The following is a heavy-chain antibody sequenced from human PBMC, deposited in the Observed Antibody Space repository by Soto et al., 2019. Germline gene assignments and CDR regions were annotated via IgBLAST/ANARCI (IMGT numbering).Heavy chain of an antibody. CDR3: ARILTANNWFDP. J-gene: IGHJ5*02. Sequence: SGPTLVNPTQTLTLTCTFSGFSLSTSGMCVSWIRQPPGKALEWLALIDWDDDKYYSTSLKTRLTISKDTSKNQVVLTMTNMEPVDTATYYCARILTANNWFDPWGQGTLVTVSS. D-gene: IGHD2-21*02. CDR1: GFSLSTSGMC. CDR2: IDWDDDK. V-gene: IGHV2-70*01.